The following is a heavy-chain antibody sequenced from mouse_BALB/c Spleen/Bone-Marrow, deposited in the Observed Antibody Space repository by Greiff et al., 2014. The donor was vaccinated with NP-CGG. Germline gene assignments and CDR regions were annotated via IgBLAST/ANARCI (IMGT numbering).Heavy chain of an antibody. D-gene: IGHD2-4*01. Sequence: QVQLKESAAELARPGASVKMSCKTSGYTFTYHTMHWVKQRPGQGLEWIGYINPSSGYTDYNQKFKDKTTLTTDKSSSTAYLQLSSLTSEDSAVYYCVRENYDYDGDAMDYWGQGTSVTVSS. CDR1: GYTFTYHT. J-gene: IGHJ4*01. CDR2: INPSSGYT. CDR3: VRENYDYDGDAMDY. V-gene: IGHV1-4*02.